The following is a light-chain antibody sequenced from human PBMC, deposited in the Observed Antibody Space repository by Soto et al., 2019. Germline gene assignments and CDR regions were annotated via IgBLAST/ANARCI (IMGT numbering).Light chain of an antibody. J-gene: IGLJ1*01. CDR2: EVS. Sequence: QSVLTQPRSVSGSPGQSVTISCTGTSSDVGGHNYVSWYQQHPGKAPKLMIYEVSNRPSGVSSRFSGSKSGNTASLTISGLQAEDEADYYCSSYTSSSTLFGTGTKVTVL. CDR1: SSDVGGHNY. V-gene: IGLV2-14*01. CDR3: SSYTSSSTL.